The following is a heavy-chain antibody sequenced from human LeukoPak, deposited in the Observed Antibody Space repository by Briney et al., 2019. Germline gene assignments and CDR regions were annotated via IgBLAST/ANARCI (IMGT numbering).Heavy chain of an antibody. Sequence: PGGSLRLSCAASVFTFSSYWMSLVLHPPGPGSEWVANIKTAGSAKYYVASVKGRFTICRDNAKNSLYLQMSSLRAEETAVYYCARDRSRFGYWSQGTLVTVYS. CDR3: ARDRSRFGY. V-gene: IGHV3-7*01. CDR1: VFTFSSYW. CDR2: IKTAGSAK. D-gene: IGHD6-6*01. J-gene: IGHJ4*02.